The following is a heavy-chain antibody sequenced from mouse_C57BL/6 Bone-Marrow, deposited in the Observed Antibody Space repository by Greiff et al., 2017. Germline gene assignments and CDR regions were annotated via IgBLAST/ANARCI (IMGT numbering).Heavy chain of an antibody. V-gene: IGHV1-69*01. Sequence: VQLQQPGAELVMPGASVKLSCKASGYTFTSYWMHWVKQRPGQGLEWIGEIDPSDSYTNYNQKFKGKSTLPVDKSSSKAYMQLSSLSSDDAAVYYYEREGLRFYWYFDVWGTGTTVTVAS. CDR3: EREGLRFYWYFDV. D-gene: IGHD2-2*01. CDR2: IDPSDSYT. CDR1: GYTFTSYW. J-gene: IGHJ1*03.